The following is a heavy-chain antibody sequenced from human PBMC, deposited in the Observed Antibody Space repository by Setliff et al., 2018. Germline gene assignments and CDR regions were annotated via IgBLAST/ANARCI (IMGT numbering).Heavy chain of an antibody. D-gene: IGHD1-26*01. CDR1: GASINSGSHY. Sequence: SETLSLTCTGSGASINSGSHYWGWIRQPPGKGLEWIGRIHYRGTTYSNASLASRLTLSVDTSKNQFSLKLTSVTASDTAVYYCARTGTYSYCDYWGQGALVAISS. V-gene: IGHV4-39*01. J-gene: IGHJ4*02. CDR3: ARTGTYSYCDY. CDR2: IHYRGTT.